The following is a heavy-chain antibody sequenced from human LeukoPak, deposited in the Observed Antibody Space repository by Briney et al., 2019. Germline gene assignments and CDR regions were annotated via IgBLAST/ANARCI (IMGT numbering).Heavy chain of an antibody. Sequence: ASVXVSCKASGGTFNSYAISWVRQAPGQGLEGMGGIIPIFGRANYAQKFQGRVTITADESTITAYMELSSLRSEDTAVYYCARGTRDYYFDYWGQGTLVTVSS. J-gene: IGHJ4*02. CDR3: ARGTRDYYFDY. CDR2: IIPIFGRA. D-gene: IGHD1-1*01. V-gene: IGHV1-69*13. CDR1: GGTFNSYA.